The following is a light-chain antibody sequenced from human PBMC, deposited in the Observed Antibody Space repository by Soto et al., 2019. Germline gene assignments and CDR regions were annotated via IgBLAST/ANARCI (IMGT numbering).Light chain of an antibody. Sequence: QSALTQPPSASGPPGQRVTISCSGRNSSIGSNSVSWYQHLPGTAPKLLIYNNNQRPSGVPDRFSGSKSGTSAALAITGLQAEDEADYYCQSHDSSLSSYVFGTGTKVTVL. V-gene: IGLV1-47*02. CDR3: QSHDSSLSSYV. CDR2: NNN. CDR1: NSSIGSNS. J-gene: IGLJ1*01.